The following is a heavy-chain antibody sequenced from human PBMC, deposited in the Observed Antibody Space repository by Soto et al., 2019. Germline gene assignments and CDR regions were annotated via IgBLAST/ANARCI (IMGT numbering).Heavy chain of an antibody. J-gene: IGHJ3*02. Sequence: QVQLVQSGAEVQKPGASLKVSCKASGYIFSAYYIHWVRQAPGQGLEWMGWINPDSGGTKYAKKFQGWVTMTRDTSIRTAYMDLSRLKFDDTAVYYCARGETGVDDAFDIWGQGTTVTVSS. CDR3: ARGETGVDDAFDI. CDR2: INPDSGGT. V-gene: IGHV1-2*04. CDR1: GYIFSAYY. D-gene: IGHD1-1*01.